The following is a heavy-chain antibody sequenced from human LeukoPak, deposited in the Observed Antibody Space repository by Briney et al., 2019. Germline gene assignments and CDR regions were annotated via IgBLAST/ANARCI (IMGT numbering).Heavy chain of an antibody. Sequence: GGSLRLSCAASGFTFSDYYMSWIRQAPGKGLEWVSYISSSGSTIYYADSVKGRFTISRDNAKNSLYLQMNSLRAEDTAVYYCARVKDCSSTSCFYYHYYMDVWGKGTTVTVSS. CDR1: GFTFSDYY. V-gene: IGHV3-11*01. CDR3: ARVKDCSSTSCFYYHYYMDV. D-gene: IGHD2-2*01. J-gene: IGHJ6*03. CDR2: ISSSGSTI.